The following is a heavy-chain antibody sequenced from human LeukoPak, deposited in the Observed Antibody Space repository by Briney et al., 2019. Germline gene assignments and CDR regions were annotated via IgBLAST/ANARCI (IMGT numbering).Heavy chain of an antibody. CDR1: GFTFSSYA. V-gene: IGHV3-64*01. CDR2: ISSNGGST. D-gene: IGHD1-26*01. CDR3: ARSPWSKLPPDYSDY. Sequence: GRSLRLSCAASGFTFSSYAMHWVRQAPGKGLEYVSAISSNGGSTYYANSVKGRFTISRDNSKNTLYLQMGSLRAEDMAVYYCARSPWSKLPPDYSDYWGQGTLVTVSS. J-gene: IGHJ4*02.